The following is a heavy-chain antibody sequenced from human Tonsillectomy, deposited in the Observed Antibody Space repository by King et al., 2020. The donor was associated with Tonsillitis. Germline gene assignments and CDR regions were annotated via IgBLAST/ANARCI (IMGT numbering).Heavy chain of an antibody. V-gene: IGHV4-59*08. Sequence: VQLQESGPGLVKPSETLSLTCTVSGGSISSYYWSWIRQPPGKGLEWIGYIYYSGSTNYNPSLKSRVTISVDTSKNQFSLKLSSVTAADTAVYYCARHMFRRREMATIDFDYWGQGTLVTVSS. CDR1: GGSISSYY. CDR3: ARHMFRRREMATIDFDY. CDR2: IYYSGST. J-gene: IGHJ4*02. D-gene: IGHD5-24*01.